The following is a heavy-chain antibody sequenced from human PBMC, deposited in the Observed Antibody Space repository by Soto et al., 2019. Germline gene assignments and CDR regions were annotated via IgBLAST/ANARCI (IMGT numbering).Heavy chain of an antibody. CDR1: GYVFTSFA. Sequence: ASVKVSCKTSGYVFTSFAIHWMRQAPGQGPEWMGWINTGNGDSKYSEKFQDRVTITRDTSATTAYMELSSLRSEDTAVYYCARSKTIVMPGFDHWGQGTLVTVSS. CDR3: ARSKTIVMPGFDH. J-gene: IGHJ4*02. D-gene: IGHD2-21*01. V-gene: IGHV1-3*04. CDR2: INTGNGDS.